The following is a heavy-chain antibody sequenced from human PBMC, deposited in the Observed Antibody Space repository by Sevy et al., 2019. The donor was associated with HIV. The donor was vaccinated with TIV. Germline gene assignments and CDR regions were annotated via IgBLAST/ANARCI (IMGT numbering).Heavy chain of an antibody. J-gene: IGHJ6*02. V-gene: IGHV3-7*03. CDR3: ARVQKVPAAIGLLDYYYGMDV. D-gene: IGHD2-2*01. Sequence: GESLKISCAASGFTFSSYWMSWVRQAPGKGLEWVANIKQDGSEKYYVDSVKGRFTISRDNAKNSLYLQKNSLRAEDTAVYYCARVQKVPAAIGLLDYYYGMDVWGQGTTVTVSS. CDR2: IKQDGSEK. CDR1: GFTFSSYW.